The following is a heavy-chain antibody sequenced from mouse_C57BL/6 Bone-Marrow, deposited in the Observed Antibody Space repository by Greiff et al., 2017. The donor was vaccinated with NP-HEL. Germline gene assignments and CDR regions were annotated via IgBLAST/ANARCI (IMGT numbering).Heavy chain of an antibody. Sequence: QVQLKESGAELATPGASVKLSCKASGYTFTSYWMHWVKQRPGQGLEWIGYINHSSGYTKYNQKFKDKATLTAYNSSSTAYMQLRCLTYEDSAVYFCARDGDYGSSPSFDVWGTGTTVTVSS. V-gene: IGHV1-7*01. CDR1: GYTFTSYW. CDR2: INHSSGYT. J-gene: IGHJ1*03. CDR3: ARDGDYGSSPSFDV. D-gene: IGHD1-1*01.